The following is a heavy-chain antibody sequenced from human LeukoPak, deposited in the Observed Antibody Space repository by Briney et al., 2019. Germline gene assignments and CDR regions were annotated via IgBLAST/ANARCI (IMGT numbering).Heavy chain of an antibody. V-gene: IGHV4-31*03. CDR1: GGSISSGGYY. Sequence: SETLSLTCTVSGGSISSGGYYWSWIRQHPGKGLEWIGYIYYSGSTYYNPSLKSRVTISVDTSKNQFSLKLSSVTAADTAVYYCARGTTSYYYYMHVWGKGTTVTASS. J-gene: IGHJ6*03. CDR3: ARGTTSYYYYMHV. D-gene: IGHD1-7*01. CDR2: IYYSGST.